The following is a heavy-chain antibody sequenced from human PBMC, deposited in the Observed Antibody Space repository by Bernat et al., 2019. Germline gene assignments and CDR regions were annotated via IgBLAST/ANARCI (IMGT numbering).Heavy chain of an antibody. CDR2: ISGSGGST. J-gene: IGHJ4*02. Sequence: EVQLLESGGGLVQPGGSLRLSCAASGFTFSSYAMSWVRQAPGKGLEWVSAISGSGGSTYYADSVKGRFTISRDNSKNTLYLQMNSLRAEDTAVYYCAKDGGSSNGYSSSSWGYWGQGTLVTVSS. V-gene: IGHV3-23*01. D-gene: IGHD6-13*01. CDR3: AKDGGSSNGYSSSSWGY. CDR1: GFTFSSYA.